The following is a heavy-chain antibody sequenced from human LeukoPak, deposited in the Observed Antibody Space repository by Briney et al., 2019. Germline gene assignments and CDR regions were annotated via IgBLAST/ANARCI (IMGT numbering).Heavy chain of an antibody. CDR1: VESLSGYY. Sequence: SETLSLTCAVYVESLSGYYWRWIRQPPGKAREWVGEINHSGSINYNTSLKSRLTISEDTSKNQCSHKLSSVTAADTAVYYCARFCGVAAAHLYYFDHWGQGTLVTVSS. V-gene: IGHV4-34*01. CDR3: ARFCGVAAAHLYYFDH. CDR2: INHSGSI. D-gene: IGHD6-13*01. J-gene: IGHJ4*02.